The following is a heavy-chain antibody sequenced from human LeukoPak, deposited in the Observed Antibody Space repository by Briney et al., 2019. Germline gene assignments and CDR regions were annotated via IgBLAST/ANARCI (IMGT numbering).Heavy chain of an antibody. CDR3: ARGERNSGSYSWDYYYMDV. CDR1: GGSINTHY. CDR2: IYYSGST. D-gene: IGHD1-26*01. Sequence: PSETLSLTCSVSGGSINTHYWSWIRQPPGKGLEWIGRIYYSGSTNYNPSLKSRVTISVDTSKNQFSLKLSSVTAADTAVYYCARGERNSGSYSWDYYYMDVWGKGTTVTVSS. J-gene: IGHJ6*03. V-gene: IGHV4-59*11.